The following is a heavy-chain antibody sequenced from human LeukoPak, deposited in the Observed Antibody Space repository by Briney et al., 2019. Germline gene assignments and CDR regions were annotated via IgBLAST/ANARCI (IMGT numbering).Heavy chain of an antibody. CDR2: ISGSGGST. Sequence: GGSLRLSCAASGFTFSSYAMSWVREAPGKGLEWVSAISGSGGSTYYADSVKGRSTISRDNSKNTLYLQMNSLRAEDTAVYYCAKEGGGSGWVGVRAFDIWDQGTMVTVSS. J-gene: IGHJ3*02. CDR3: AKEGGGSGWVGVRAFDI. D-gene: IGHD6-19*01. V-gene: IGHV3-23*01. CDR1: GFTFSSYA.